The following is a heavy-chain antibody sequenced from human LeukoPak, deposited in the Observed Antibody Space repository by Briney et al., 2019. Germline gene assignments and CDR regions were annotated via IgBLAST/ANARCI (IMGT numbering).Heavy chain of an antibody. Sequence: SETLSLTCSVSGGSISRSSYYWGWTRQPPGKGLEWIGSIYYSGSTYYNPSLKSRVTISVDTSKNQFSLKLSSVTAADTAVYYCARRGGYMVRGVMNAFDIWGQGTMVTVSS. CDR1: GGSISRSSYY. CDR3: ARRGGYMVRGVMNAFDI. CDR2: IYYSGST. J-gene: IGHJ3*02. V-gene: IGHV4-39*01. D-gene: IGHD3-10*01.